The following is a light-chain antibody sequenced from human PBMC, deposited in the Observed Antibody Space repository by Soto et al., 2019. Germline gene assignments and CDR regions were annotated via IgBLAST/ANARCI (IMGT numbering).Light chain of an antibody. CDR1: SSDVGGYNY. Sequence: LTQPPSASGSPGQSVTISCTGTSSDVGGYNYVSWYQQHPGKAPKLMIYEVSKRPSGVPDRFSGSKSGNTASLTVSGLQAEDEADYYCSSYAGSNNFDVFGTGTKVTVL. CDR3: SSYAGSNNFDV. J-gene: IGLJ1*01. CDR2: EVS. V-gene: IGLV2-8*01.